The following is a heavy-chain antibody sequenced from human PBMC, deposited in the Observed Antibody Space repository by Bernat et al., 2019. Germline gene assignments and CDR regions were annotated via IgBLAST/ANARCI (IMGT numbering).Heavy chain of an antibody. CDR2: ISTSGNTI. V-gene: IGHV3-48*01. D-gene: IGHD2-21*01. CDR3: ARVRCGHYFDY. CDR1: GFTFSSYS. J-gene: IGHJ4*02. Sequence: EVQLVESGGGLVQPGGSRRLSCGASGFTFSSYSMTWVRQAPGKGLEWVSFISTSGNTISYADSVKGRFTISRDNAKNSLYLQMNSLRAEDTAVYYCARVRCGHYFDYWGQGTLVTVSS.